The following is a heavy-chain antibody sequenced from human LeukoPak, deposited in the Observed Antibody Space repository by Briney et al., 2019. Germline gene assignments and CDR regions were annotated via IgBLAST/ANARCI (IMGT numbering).Heavy chain of an antibody. Sequence: PSQTLSLTCTVSGGSISSGDYYWSWIRQPPGKGLEWIGYIYYSGSPYYNPSLKSRVTISVDTSKNQFSLKLTSVTAADTAVYYCARNLEYSSSWYSFGYWGQGTLVTVSS. V-gene: IGHV4-30-4*01. CDR3: ARNLEYSSSWYSFGY. CDR2: IYYSGSP. CDR1: GGSISSGDYY. D-gene: IGHD6-13*01. J-gene: IGHJ4*02.